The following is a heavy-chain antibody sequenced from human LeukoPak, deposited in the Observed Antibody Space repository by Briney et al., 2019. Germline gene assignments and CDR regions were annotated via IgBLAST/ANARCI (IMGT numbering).Heavy chain of an antibody. V-gene: IGHV4-39*07. J-gene: IGHJ6*03. Sequence: SETLSLTCTVSGGSISSSSYYWGWIRQPPGKGLEWIGSIYYSGSTYYNPSLKSRVTISVDTSKNQFSLKLSSVTAADTAVYYCARVNSGWSNYYYYMDVWGKGTTVTISS. CDR3: ARVNSGWSNYYYYMDV. D-gene: IGHD6-19*01. CDR2: IYYSGST. CDR1: GGSISSSSYY.